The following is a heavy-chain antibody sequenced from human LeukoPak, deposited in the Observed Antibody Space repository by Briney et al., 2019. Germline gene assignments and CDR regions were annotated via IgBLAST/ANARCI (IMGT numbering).Heavy chain of an antibody. V-gene: IGHV3-23*01. D-gene: IGHD5-18*01. CDR1: GFTFRSYA. J-gene: IGHJ4*02. Sequence: PGGSLRLSCAASGFTFRSYAMSWVRQAPGKGLEWVSSISGGGGTSGRTYYADSVKGRFTISRDNSKNTLYVQMNSLRVEDTAVYYCAKDDGYSYGLEKDYWGQGTLVTVSS. CDR2: ISGGGGTSGRT. CDR3: AKDDGYSYGLEKDY.